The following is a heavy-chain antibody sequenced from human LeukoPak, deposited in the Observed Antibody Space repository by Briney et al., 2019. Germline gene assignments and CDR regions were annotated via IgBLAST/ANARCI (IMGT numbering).Heavy chain of an antibody. J-gene: IGHJ4*02. CDR3: ASEKNGIFDY. Sequence: PGGSLRLSCAASGFTFDDHTMHWVRQVPGKGLEWLTLITWDGGYTYYVDSVKGRFTISRDNSRNSLYLQMNNLGSVDTALYYCASEKNGIFDYWGQGTPVTVSS. CDR2: ITWDGGYT. CDR1: GFTFDDHT. D-gene: IGHD1-1*01. V-gene: IGHV3-43*01.